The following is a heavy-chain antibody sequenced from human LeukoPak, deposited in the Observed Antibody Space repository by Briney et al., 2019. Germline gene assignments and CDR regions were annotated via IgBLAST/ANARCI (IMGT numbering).Heavy chain of an antibody. CDR3: AKATIAAADYNWFDS. CDR2: ISTDGYTT. Sequence: PGGSLRLSCAASGLAFSAYKMHWVRQAPRKGLVWVSRISTDGYTTDYADFVQGRFTASRDNTKNTWSLEMNILRAEDTAIYYCAKATIAAADYNWFDSWGQGTLVTVSS. V-gene: IGHV3-74*01. D-gene: IGHD6-13*01. CDR1: GLAFSAYK. J-gene: IGHJ5*01.